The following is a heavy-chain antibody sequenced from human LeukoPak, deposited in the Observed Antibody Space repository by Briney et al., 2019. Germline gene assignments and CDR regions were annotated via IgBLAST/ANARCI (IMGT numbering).Heavy chain of an antibody. CDR1: GGTFSSYA. V-gene: IGHV1-69*05. J-gene: IGHJ4*02. D-gene: IGHD2-2*01. CDR3: ARALYHTFDY. Sequence: SVKVSCKASGGTFSSYAISWVRQAPGQGLEWMGGIIPIFGTANYAQKFQGRVTMTTDTSTSTAYMELRSLRSDDTAVYYCARALYHTFDYWGQGTLVTVSS. CDR2: IIPIFGTA.